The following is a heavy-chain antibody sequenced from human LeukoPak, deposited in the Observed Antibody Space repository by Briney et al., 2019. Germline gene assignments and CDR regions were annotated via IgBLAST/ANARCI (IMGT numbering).Heavy chain of an antibody. CDR3: AGGPGFLIDC. V-gene: IGHV3-21*01. CDR1: GFTFSSYS. Sequence: GGSLRLSWAASGFTFSSYSMNWVRQAPGKGLEWVSSISSSSSYIYYADSVKGRFTISRDNAKNSLYLQMNSLRAEDTAVYYCAGGPGFLIDCWGQGTLVTVSS. J-gene: IGHJ4*02. CDR2: ISSSSSYI. D-gene: IGHD3-3*01.